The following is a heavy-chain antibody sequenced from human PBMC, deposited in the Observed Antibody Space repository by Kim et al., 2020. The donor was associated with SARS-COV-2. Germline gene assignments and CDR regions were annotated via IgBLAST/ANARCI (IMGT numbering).Heavy chain of an antibody. CDR3: ARPYSSTLYYFDY. J-gene: IGHJ4*02. Sequence: YRPSFQGQVTSSADKSISTAYLQWSSLKASDTAMYYCARPYSSTLYYFDYWGQGTLVTVSS. D-gene: IGHD6-13*01. V-gene: IGHV5-51*01.